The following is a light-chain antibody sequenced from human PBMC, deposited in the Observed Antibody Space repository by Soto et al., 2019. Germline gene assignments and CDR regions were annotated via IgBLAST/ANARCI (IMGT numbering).Light chain of an antibody. Sequence: EIVLTQSPGTLSLSPGERATLSCRASQSVRSNCLAWYQHKPGQAPRLLIYGTSSRATDIPDRFSGSGSGTEFTLTISSLQSEDFAVYYCQQYDNWPRTFGQGTKVDIK. V-gene: IGKV3-20*01. J-gene: IGKJ1*01. CDR1: QSVRSNC. CDR2: GTS. CDR3: QQYDNWPRT.